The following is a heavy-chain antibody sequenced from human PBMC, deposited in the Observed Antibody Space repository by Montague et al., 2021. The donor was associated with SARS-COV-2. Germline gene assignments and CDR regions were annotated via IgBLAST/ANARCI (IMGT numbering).Heavy chain of an antibody. D-gene: IGHD2-2*01. Sequence: TLSLTCTVSAGSISSGGYYWSWIRQHPGKGLEWIGYIYYSGSTYYNPSLKSRLTISVDTSKNRFSLKLSSVTAADTAMYFCARASVIVPTARNWFDPWGQGTLVTVSS. V-gene: IGHV4-31*03. CDR2: IYYSGST. CDR1: AGSISSGGYY. J-gene: IGHJ5*02. CDR3: ARASVIVPTARNWFDP.